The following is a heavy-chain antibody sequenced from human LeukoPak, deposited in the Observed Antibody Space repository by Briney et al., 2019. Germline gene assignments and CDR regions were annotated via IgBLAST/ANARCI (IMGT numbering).Heavy chain of an antibody. CDR3: ARVTGYMIEDYFDY. V-gene: IGHV4-34*01. CDR1: GGSFSGYY. J-gene: IGHJ4*02. CDR2: INHSGSI. Sequence: SETLSLTCAVYGGSFSGYYWSWIRQPPGKGLEWIGEINHSGSINYNPSLKSRVTISVDTSKNQFSLKLSSVTAADTAVYYCARVTGYMIEDYFDYWGQGTLVTVSS. D-gene: IGHD3-22*01.